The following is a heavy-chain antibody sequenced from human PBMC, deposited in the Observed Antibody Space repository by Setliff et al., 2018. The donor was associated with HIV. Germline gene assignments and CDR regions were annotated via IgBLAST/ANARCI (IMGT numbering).Heavy chain of an antibody. CDR2: ISAYNGNT. Sequence: EASVKVSCKASGYTFSNYGINWVRQAPGQGLEWMGWISAYNGNTKYAQKFQGRVTMTTDTSTSTAYMELRSLRADDTAVYYCARDGDRIVVVGVKVDYYYYMDVWGKGTTVTVSS. CDR3: ARDGDRIVVVGVKVDYYYYMDV. CDR1: GYTFSNYG. V-gene: IGHV1-18*01. D-gene: IGHD2-2*01. J-gene: IGHJ6*03.